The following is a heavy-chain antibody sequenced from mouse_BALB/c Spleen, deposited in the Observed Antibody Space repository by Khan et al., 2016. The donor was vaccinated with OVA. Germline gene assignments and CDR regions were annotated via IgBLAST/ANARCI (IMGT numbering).Heavy chain of an antibody. CDR3: ARGGGTAPFAY. V-gene: IGHV5-15*02. Sequence: EVELVESGGGLVQHGGSRKLSCAASGFTFSDYGMAWVRQAPGQGPEWVAFISDLAYTFYYADTVPGRFTLSRENAKNTLYLEMSSLRSGDTAMYYCARGGGTAPFAYGGQGTLVTVSA. CDR1: GFTFSDYG. D-gene: IGHD1-2*01. CDR2: ISDLAYTF. J-gene: IGHJ3*01.